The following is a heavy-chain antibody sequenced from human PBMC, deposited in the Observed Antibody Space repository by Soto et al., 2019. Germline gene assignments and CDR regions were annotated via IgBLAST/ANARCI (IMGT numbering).Heavy chain of an antibody. CDR2: IYYSGST. J-gene: IGHJ4*02. CDR3: ARGLTIFGVVDY. CDR1: GGSISSGGYY. Sequence: QVQLQESGPGLVKPSQTLSLTCTVSGGSISSGGYYWSWIRQHPGKGLEWIGYIYYSGSTYYNPSLKSRVTISVDASKNQFSLKLSSVTAADTAVYYCARGLTIFGVVDYWGQGTLVTVSS. D-gene: IGHD3-3*01. V-gene: IGHV4-31*03.